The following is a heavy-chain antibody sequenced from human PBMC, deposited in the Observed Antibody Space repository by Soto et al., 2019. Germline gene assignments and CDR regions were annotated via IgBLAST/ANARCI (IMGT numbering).Heavy chain of an antibody. D-gene: IGHD6-13*01. V-gene: IGHV1-69*01. Sequence: QVQLVQSGAEVKKPGSSVKVSCKASGGTFSSYAISWVRQAPGQGLEWMGGIIPIFGTANYAQKFQGRVTITADESTSTAYMELSSLRSEDTAVYYYARDGGWGSSSWLCHGEFDPWGQGTLVTVSS. CDR3: ARDGGWGSSSWLCHGEFDP. CDR1: GGTFSSYA. J-gene: IGHJ5*02. CDR2: IIPIFGTA.